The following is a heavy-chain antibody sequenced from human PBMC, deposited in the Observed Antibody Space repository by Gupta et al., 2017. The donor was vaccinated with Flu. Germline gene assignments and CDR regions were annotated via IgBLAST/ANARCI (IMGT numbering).Heavy chain of an antibody. D-gene: IGHD3-3*01. CDR1: GASFSGYY. CDR2: INHSGST. V-gene: IGHV4-34*01. Sequence: QVQLQQWGAGLLKPSGTLSLTCAVSGASFSGYYGRWIRQPPGNGREWIGEINHSGSTNYIPSLKSRGTISVHTSKNQFSLKLTSVTAADTAVYYCARSTIFGVVGAFDIWGQGTMVTVSS. CDR3: ARSTIFGVVGAFDI. J-gene: IGHJ3*02.